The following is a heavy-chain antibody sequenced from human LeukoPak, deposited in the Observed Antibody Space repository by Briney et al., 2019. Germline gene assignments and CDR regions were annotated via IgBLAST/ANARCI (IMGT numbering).Heavy chain of an antibody. Sequence: GGSLRLFCAASGFTFSNNPMNWVRQAPGKGLEWVSTISGSGGSTYYADSVKGRFTISRDTSKNTLYLEMNSLRADDTAVYYCGKRELWHGSGEDAWGQGTTVTVSS. CDR2: ISGSGGST. D-gene: IGHD3-10*01. V-gene: IGHV3-23*01. J-gene: IGHJ6*02. CDR3: GKRELWHGSGEDA. CDR1: GFTFSNNP.